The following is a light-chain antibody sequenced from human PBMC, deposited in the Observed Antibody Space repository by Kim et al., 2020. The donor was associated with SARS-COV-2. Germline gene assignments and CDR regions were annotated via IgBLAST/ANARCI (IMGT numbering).Light chain of an antibody. Sequence: PGERATLSCRASQSVSSSLAWYQQKPGQAPRLLIYAASTRATVIPARFSGLGSGTEFTLTISSLQSEDFAVYYCQQYNDWPPLYTFGQGTKLEI. CDR1: QSVSSS. V-gene: IGKV3-15*01. J-gene: IGKJ2*01. CDR3: QQYNDWPPLYT. CDR2: AAS.